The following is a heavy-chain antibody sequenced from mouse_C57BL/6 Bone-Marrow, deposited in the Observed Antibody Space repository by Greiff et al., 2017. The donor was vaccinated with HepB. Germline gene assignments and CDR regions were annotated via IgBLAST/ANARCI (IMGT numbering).Heavy chain of an antibody. V-gene: IGHV1-64*01. Sequence: QVQLQQSGAELVKPGASVKLSCKASGYTFTSYWMHWVKQRPGQGLEWIGMIHPNSGSTNYNEKFKSKATLTVDKSSSTAYMQLSSLTSEDSAVYYCARWPYYYFDYWGQGTTLTVSS. J-gene: IGHJ2*01. D-gene: IGHD2-10*01. CDR1: GYTFTSYW. CDR2: IHPNSGST. CDR3: ARWPYYYFDY.